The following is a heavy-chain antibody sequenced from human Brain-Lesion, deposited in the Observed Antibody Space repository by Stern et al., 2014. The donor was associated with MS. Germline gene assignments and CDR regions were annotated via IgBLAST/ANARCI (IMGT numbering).Heavy chain of an antibody. CDR1: GYTLTELS. CDR2: FDPEDGET. D-gene: IGHD1-26*01. V-gene: IGHV1-24*01. Sequence: DQLVESGAEVKKPGASVKVSCKVSGYTLTELSMHWVRQAPRKGLEWMGGFDPEDGETIYAQKFQGRVTMTEDTSTDTAYMELSRLRSEDTAVYYCATLSPGAGGNYYRHFDYWGQGTLVTVSS. CDR3: ATLSPGAGGNYYRHFDY. J-gene: IGHJ4*02.